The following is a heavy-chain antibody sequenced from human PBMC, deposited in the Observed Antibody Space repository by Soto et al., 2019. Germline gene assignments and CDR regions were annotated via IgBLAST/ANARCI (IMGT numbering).Heavy chain of an antibody. CDR3: ARDLGVALDY. D-gene: IGHD3-16*01. CDR1: GGSISSYY. J-gene: IGHJ4*02. V-gene: IGHV4-59*01. Sequence: SETLSLTCTVSGGSISSYYWSWIRQPPGKGLEWIGYIYYSGSTNYNPSLKSRVTISVDTSKNQFSLKLSSVTAADTAVYYCARDLGVALDYWGQGTLVTLSS. CDR2: IYYSGST.